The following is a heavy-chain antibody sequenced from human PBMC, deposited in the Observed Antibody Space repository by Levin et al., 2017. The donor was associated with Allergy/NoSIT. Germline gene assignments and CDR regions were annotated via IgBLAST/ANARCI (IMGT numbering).Heavy chain of an antibody. CDR1: GGTFSSYA. CDR3: ARDLGVRVKFDI. V-gene: IGHV1-69*06. J-gene: IGHJ3*02. Sequence: SVKVSCKASGGTFSSYAISWARQAPGQGLEWMGGIIPIFGTANYAQKFQGRVTITADKSTSTAYMELSSLRSEDTAVYYCARDLGVRVKFDIWGQGTMVTVSS. CDR2: IIPIFGTA. D-gene: IGHD3-10*01.